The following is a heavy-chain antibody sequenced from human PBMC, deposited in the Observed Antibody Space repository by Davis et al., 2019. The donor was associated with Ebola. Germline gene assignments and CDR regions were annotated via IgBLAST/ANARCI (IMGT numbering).Heavy chain of an antibody. D-gene: IGHD2-8*01. CDR2: IYHTGST. Sequence: PSETLSLTCAVSGDSVSSTNWWTWVRQPPGKGLEWIGEIYHTGSTNYRPSLKSRVTISLDKSKNQFSLKLTSVTAADTAVYYCVRNGFYSLEYWGQGTLVTVSS. CDR1: GDSVSSTNW. V-gene: IGHV4-4*02. J-gene: IGHJ4*02. CDR3: VRNGFYSLEY.